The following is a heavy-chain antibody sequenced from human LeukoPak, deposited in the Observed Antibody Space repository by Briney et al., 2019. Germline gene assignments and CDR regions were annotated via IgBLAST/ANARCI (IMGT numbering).Heavy chain of an antibody. CDR2: ISSSGGST. V-gene: IGHV3-23*01. J-gene: IGHJ4*02. CDR3: AKGRPGIDHG. Sequence: PGGSLRLSSAASGFTFSSYAMSWVRQAPGKGLEWVSTISSSGGSTYYADSVKGRFTISRDNSKNTLYLQMNSLRAEDTAVYYCAKGRPGIDHGWGQGTLVTVSS. D-gene: IGHD6-13*01. CDR1: GFTFSSYA.